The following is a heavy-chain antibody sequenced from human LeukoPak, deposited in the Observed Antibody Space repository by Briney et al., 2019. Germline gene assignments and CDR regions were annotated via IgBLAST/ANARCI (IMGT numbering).Heavy chain of an antibody. CDR3: ARDGGPNYYDSSGYLTKPKNWFDP. CDR2: INPNSGGT. CDR1: GYTFTGYY. J-gene: IGHJ5*02. D-gene: IGHD3-22*01. V-gene: IGHV1-2*02. Sequence: GASVKVSCKASGYTFTGYYMHWVRQAPGQGLEWMGWINPNSGGTNYAQKFQGRVTMTRDTSISTAYMELSRLRSDDTAVYYCARDGGPNYYDSSGYLTKPKNWFDPWGQGTLVTVSS.